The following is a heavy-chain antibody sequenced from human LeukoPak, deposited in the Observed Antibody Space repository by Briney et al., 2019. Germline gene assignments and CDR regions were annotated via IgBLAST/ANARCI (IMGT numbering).Heavy chain of an antibody. V-gene: IGHV4-59*01. CDR1: GGSISSYY. CDR3: ARVRQNSSGWFDP. D-gene: IGHD6-19*01. CDR2: IYYSGST. J-gene: IGHJ5*02. Sequence: SETLSLTCTVSGGSISSYYWSWIRQPPGKGLEWIGYIYYSGSTNYNPSLKSRVTISVDTSKNQFSLKLSSVTAADTAVYYCARVRQNSSGWFDPWGQGTLVTVSS.